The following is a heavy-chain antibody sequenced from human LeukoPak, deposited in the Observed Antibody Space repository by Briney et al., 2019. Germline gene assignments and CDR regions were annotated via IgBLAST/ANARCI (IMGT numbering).Heavy chain of an antibody. V-gene: IGHV4-34*01. CDR3: ASAPRPMYYDFWSGYFDY. J-gene: IGHJ4*02. CDR1: GGSFSGYY. D-gene: IGHD3-3*01. CDR2: INHSGST. Sequence: SETLSLTCAVYGGSFSGYYWSWIRQPPGKGLEWIGEINHSGSTNYNPSPKSRVTISVDTSKNQFSLKLSSVTAADTAVYYCASAPRPMYYDFWSGYFDYWGQGTLVTVSS.